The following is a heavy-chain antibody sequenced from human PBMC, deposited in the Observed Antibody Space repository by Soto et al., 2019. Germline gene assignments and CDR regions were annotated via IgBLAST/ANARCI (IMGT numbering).Heavy chain of an antibody. CDR1: GYTFTSYD. CDR2: MNPNSGNT. V-gene: IGHV1-8*01. D-gene: IGHD3-10*01. J-gene: IGHJ3*02. Sequence: ASVKVSCKASGYTFTSYDINWVRQATGQRLEWMGWMNPNSGNTGYAQKFQVRVTMTRNTSISTAYMELSSLRSEDTAVYYCARGRDLLWFGESYAFDIWGQGTMVTVSS. CDR3: ARGRDLLWFGESYAFDI.